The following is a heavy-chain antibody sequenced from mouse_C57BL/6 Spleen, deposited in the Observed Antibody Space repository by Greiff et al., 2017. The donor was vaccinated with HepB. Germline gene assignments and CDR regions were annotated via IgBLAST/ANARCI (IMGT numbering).Heavy chain of an antibody. V-gene: IGHV3-6*01. Sequence: DVKLQESGPGLVKPSQSLSLTCSVTGYSITSGYYWNWIRQFPGNKLEWMGYISYDGSNNYNPSLKNRISITRDTSKNQFFLKLNSVTTEDTATYYCARKGDYYGSSPWFAYWGQGTLVTVSA. D-gene: IGHD1-1*01. J-gene: IGHJ3*01. CDR2: ISYDGSN. CDR3: ARKGDYYGSSPWFAY. CDR1: GYSITSGYY.